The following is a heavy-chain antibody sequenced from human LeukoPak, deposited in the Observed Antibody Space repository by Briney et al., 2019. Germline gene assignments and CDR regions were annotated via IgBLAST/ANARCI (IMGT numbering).Heavy chain of an antibody. D-gene: IGHD5-24*01. Sequence: ASVKVSCKASGGTFSSYAISWVRQAPGQGLEWMGGIIPIFGTANYAQKFQGRVTITTDESTSTAYMELSSLRSEDTAVYYCARSWKEMATMYDWGQGTLVTVSS. CDR3: ARSWKEMATMYD. CDR1: GGTFSSYA. CDR2: IIPIFGTA. V-gene: IGHV1-69*05. J-gene: IGHJ4*02.